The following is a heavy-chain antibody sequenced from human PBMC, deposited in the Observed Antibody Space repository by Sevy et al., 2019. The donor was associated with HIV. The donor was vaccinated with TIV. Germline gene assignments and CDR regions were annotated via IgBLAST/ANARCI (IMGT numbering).Heavy chain of an antibody. CDR3: ARINGYYDSSGSFDY. Sequence: GGYLRLSCAASGFTFSSYWMSWVRQAPGKGLEWVANIKQDGSEKYYVDSVKGRFTISRDNAKNSLYLQMNSLRAEDPAVYYCARINGYYDSSGSFDYWGQGTLVTVSS. J-gene: IGHJ4*02. V-gene: IGHV3-7*01. D-gene: IGHD3-22*01. CDR1: GFTFSSYW. CDR2: IKQDGSEK.